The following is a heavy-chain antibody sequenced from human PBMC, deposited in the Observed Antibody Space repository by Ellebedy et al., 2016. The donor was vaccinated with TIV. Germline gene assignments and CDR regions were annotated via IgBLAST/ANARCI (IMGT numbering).Heavy chain of an antibody. D-gene: IGHD2-2*01. CDR3: AKDLSLGYCSSTSCYLAGMDV. CDR2: ISSSSSYI. J-gene: IGHJ6*02. V-gene: IGHV3-21*01. CDR1: GFTFSSYS. Sequence: GESLKISXAASGFTFSSYSMNWVRQAPGKGLEWVSSISSSSSYIYYADSVKGRFTISRDNSKNTLYLQMNSLRAEDTAVYYCAKDLSLGYCSSTSCYLAGMDVWGQGTTVTVSS.